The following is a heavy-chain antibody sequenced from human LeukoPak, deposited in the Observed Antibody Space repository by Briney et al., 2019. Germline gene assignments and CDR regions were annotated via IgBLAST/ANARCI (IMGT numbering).Heavy chain of an antibody. J-gene: IGHJ4*02. CDR2: IQYDGSNE. CDR1: GFTFSSYG. CDR3: ATQRVGYCSGGSCYENY. Sequence: GGSLRLSCAASGFTFSSYGMHWVRQAPGKGLEWVAYIQYDGSNEQYADSVKGRFSISRDSSKNILYLQMNSLRAEDTAVYYCATQRVGYCSGGSCYENYWGQGTLVTVSS. V-gene: IGHV3-30*02. D-gene: IGHD2-15*01.